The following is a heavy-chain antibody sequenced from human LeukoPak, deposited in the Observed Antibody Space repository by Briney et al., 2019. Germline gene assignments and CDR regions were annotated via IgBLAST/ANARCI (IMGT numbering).Heavy chain of an antibody. CDR1: GFTFSSYE. J-gene: IGHJ6*03. Sequence: GGSLRLSRTASGFTFSSYEMNWVRQAPGKGLEWVSYIRSDGSTIFYADSVKGRFTISRDNAKNSLYLQMNSLRAEDTAVYYCARQRWSWYFYMDVWGKGTTVTISS. CDR2: IRSDGSTI. V-gene: IGHV3-48*03. CDR3: ARQRWSWYFYMDV. D-gene: IGHD2-15*01.